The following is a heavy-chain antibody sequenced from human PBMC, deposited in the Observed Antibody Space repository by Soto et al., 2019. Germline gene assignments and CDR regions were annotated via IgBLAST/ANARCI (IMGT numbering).Heavy chain of an antibody. D-gene: IGHD2-2*01. CDR3: ARQPESTSYFDY. CDR2: VYQSGTT. CDR1: GASISTSSDF. V-gene: IGHV4-39*01. J-gene: IGHJ4*02. Sequence: SETLSLTCSVSGASISTSSDFWGWIRQTPGKGLEWIENVYQSGTTRLNPSLKSRVSIFVDRSKNQFSLELNSATAADRAVYYCARQPESTSYFDYWGQGTLVTVSS.